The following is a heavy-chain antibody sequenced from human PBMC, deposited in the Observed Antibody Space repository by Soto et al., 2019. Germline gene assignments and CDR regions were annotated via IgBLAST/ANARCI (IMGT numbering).Heavy chain of an antibody. D-gene: IGHD6-13*01. Sequence: GGSLRLSCAASGXTFSDYYMSWIRQAPGKGLEWVSYISSSGSTIYYADSVKGRFTISRDNAKNSLYLQMNSLRAEDTAVYYCARAAPLYSSRVSWYFDYWGQGTLVTVSS. CDR3: ARAAPLYSSRVSWYFDY. CDR2: ISSSGSTI. CDR1: GXTFSDYY. J-gene: IGHJ4*02. V-gene: IGHV3-11*01.